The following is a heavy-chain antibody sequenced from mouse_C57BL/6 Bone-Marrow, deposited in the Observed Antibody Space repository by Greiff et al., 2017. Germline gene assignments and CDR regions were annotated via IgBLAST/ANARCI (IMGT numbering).Heavy chain of an antibody. CDR2: ILPGSGST. V-gene: IGHV1-9*01. Sequence: QVQLKESGAELMKPGASVKLSCTATGYTFTGYWIEWVKQRPGHGLEWIGEILPGSGSTNYNEKFKGKATFTADTSSNTAYMQLSSLTTEDSAIYYCARYSIYYYGSSHFFYAMDDWGQGTSVTVSS. CDR1: GYTFTGYW. D-gene: IGHD1-1*01. J-gene: IGHJ4*01. CDR3: ARYSIYYYGSSHFFYAMDD.